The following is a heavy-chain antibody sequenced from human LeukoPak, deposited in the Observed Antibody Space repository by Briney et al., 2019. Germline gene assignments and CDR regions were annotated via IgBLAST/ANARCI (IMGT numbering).Heavy chain of an antibody. CDR3: ARDGWEGYDFWSGYYSGAADRAWYFDL. V-gene: IGHV1-18*01. Sequence: ASVKVSCKASGYTFTSYGISWVRQAPGQGLEWMGWISAYNGNTNYAQKLQGRVTMTTDTSTSTAYMELRSLRSDDTAVYYCARDGWEGYDFWSGYYSGAADRAWYFDLWGRGTLVTVSS. J-gene: IGHJ2*01. D-gene: IGHD3-3*01. CDR2: ISAYNGNT. CDR1: GYTFTSYG.